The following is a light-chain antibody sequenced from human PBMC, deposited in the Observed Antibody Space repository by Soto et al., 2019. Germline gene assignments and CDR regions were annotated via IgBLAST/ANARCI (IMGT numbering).Light chain of an antibody. J-gene: IGLJ1*01. V-gene: IGLV1-40*01. CDR3: QSYDSSLSGSGV. CDR1: SSNIGAGYD. CDR2: GNS. Sequence: QSVLTQPPSVSGAPGQRVTISCTGSSSNIGAGYDVHWYQQLPGTAPKLLIYGNSNRPSGVPDRFSGSKSGTSASLAITGLQAEDEADYYCQSYDSSLSGSGVFGTETKVPVL.